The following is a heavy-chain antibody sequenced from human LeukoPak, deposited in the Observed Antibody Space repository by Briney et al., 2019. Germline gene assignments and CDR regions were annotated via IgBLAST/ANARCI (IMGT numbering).Heavy chain of an antibody. D-gene: IGHD5-18*01. J-gene: IGHJ4*02. CDR2: ISSGGGST. CDR1: GFTFSSYA. CDR3: AKAGSGYNFGGFV. Sequence: GGSLRLSCAASGFTFSSYAMSWVRQAPGKGLEWVSTISSGGGSTYYADSVKGRFTISRDNSKNTLSLQMISLRAEDTAVYYCAKAGSGYNFGGFVWGQGTQVTVSS. V-gene: IGHV3-23*01.